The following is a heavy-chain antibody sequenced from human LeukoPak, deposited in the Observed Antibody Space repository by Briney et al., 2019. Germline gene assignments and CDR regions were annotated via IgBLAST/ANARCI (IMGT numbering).Heavy chain of an antibody. Sequence: PGGSLRLSCAASGFTFSSYGMRWVRQAPGKGLEGVAVIWYDGSNKYYADSVKGRFTISRDDSKNTLYLQMNSLRAEDTAVYYCARDFWNRRFDYWGQGTLVTVSS. V-gene: IGHV3-33*01. CDR1: GFTFSSYG. D-gene: IGHD3-3*01. CDR2: IWYDGSNK. J-gene: IGHJ4*02. CDR3: ARDFWNRRFDY.